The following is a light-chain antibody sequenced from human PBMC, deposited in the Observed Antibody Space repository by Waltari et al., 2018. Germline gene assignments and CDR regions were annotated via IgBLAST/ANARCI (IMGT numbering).Light chain of an antibody. J-gene: IGLJ3*02. CDR2: RNT. V-gene: IGLV1-47*03. Sequence: QSVLTQPPSASGTPGQRVTISCSGSRSNIGNNYVSWYQQLPGTAPKLLIYRNTQRPSGVPDRFSGSKSGTSASLAISGLWSEDEADYYCAVWDDSLSGRVFGGGTKVTVL. CDR3: AVWDDSLSGRV. CDR1: RSNIGNNY.